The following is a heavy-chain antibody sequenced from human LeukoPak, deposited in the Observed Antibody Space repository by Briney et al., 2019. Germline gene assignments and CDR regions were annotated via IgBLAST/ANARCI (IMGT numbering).Heavy chain of an antibody. J-gene: IGHJ3*02. CDR3: AKGRGATRGAFDI. V-gene: IGHV3-23*01. CDR1: GFTFSSYA. D-gene: IGHD1-26*01. Sequence: GGSLRLSCTASGFTFSSYAMSWVRQAPGKGLEWVSTTTGSGGNTSYADSVKGRFTISRDNSKNTLYLQMNSLRAEDTAVYYCAKGRGATRGAFDIWGQGTRVTVSS. CDR2: TTGSGGNT.